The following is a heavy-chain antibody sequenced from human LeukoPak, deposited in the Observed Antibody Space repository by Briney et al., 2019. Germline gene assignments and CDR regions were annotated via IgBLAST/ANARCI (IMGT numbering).Heavy chain of an antibody. CDR3: AREGGKAARHPEY. J-gene: IGHJ4*02. Sequence: KTSQTLSLTCTVSGGSISSGGYYWSWIRQHPGKGLEWIGYIYYSGSTYYNPSLKSRVTISVDTSKNQFSLKLSSVTAADTAVYYCAREGGKAARHPEYWGQGTLVTVSS. V-gene: IGHV4-31*03. CDR1: GGSISSGGYY. CDR2: IYYSGST. D-gene: IGHD6-6*01.